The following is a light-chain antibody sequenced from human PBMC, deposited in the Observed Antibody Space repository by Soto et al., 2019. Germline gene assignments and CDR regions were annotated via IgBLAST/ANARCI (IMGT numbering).Light chain of an antibody. Sequence: DIQMTQSPSSLAASVGDRVTITCRASQSINSYLSWYQQKPGKAPKLLINVASTLQSGVPSRFSGSGSGTDFTLPISSLQPEDSATYYCQQSFSTPQTFGGGTRVEIK. CDR1: QSINSY. CDR3: QQSFSTPQT. CDR2: VAS. J-gene: IGKJ4*01. V-gene: IGKV1-39*01.